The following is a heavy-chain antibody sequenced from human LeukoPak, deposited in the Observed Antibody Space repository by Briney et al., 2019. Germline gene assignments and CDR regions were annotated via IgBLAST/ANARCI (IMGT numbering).Heavy chain of an antibody. J-gene: IGHJ6*02. D-gene: IGHD6-6*01. V-gene: IGHV3-53*04. CDR3: ARSAARLRYYYAMDV. CDR1: GFSVSNTY. Sequence: PGGSLRLSCAASGFSVSNTYMSWVRQAPGKGLEWVSDIYSGDSGVSTYYADSVKRRFTITRHNSKNTLYLQMSSLRAEDTAVYFCARSAARLRYYYAMDVWGQGTTVTVCS. CDR2: IYSGDSGVST.